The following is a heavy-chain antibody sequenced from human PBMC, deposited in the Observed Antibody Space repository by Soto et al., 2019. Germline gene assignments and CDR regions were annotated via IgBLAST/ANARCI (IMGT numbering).Heavy chain of an antibody. CDR1: GFTFSNYW. V-gene: IGHV3-74*01. D-gene: IGHD1-20*01. CDR3: AREEGVTGTSWIVHLGGYFDS. Sequence: EVQLVESGGGLVQPGGSLRLSCAVSGFTFSNYWMHWVRQAPGKGLVWVSRVNRDGSGTRYADSVKGRFTISRDNAKNQGYLQMHSLRAEDTAIYYCAREEGVTGTSWIVHLGGYFDSWGQGTLVTVSS. J-gene: IGHJ4*02. CDR2: VNRDGSGT.